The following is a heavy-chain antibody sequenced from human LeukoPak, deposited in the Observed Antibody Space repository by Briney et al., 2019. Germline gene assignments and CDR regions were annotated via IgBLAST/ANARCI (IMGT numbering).Heavy chain of an antibody. D-gene: IGHD2-2*01. J-gene: IGHJ6*03. CDR1: GFTFSSYA. CDR2: ISGSGGST. CDR3: AKAGHCSSTSCHYKYYYYYMDV. Sequence: PGGSLRLSCAASGFTFSSYAMSWVRQAPGKGLEWVSAISGSGGSTYYADSVKGRFTISRDNSKNTLYLQMNSLRAEDTAVYYCAKAGHCSSTSCHYKYYYYYMDVWGKGTTVTVSS. V-gene: IGHV3-23*01.